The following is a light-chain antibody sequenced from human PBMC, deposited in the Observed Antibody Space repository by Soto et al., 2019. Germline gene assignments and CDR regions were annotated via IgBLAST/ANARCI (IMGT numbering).Light chain of an antibody. Sequence: EIVLTQSPATLSLSPGERATLSCRASQSVSSYLAWYQQKPGQAPRLLIYDASNRAACIPGRFSGSGSGTDFTLTITSLEPEDFAFYYCHQRQRWPRTFGQGTKVDI. V-gene: IGKV3-11*01. CDR3: HQRQRWPRT. J-gene: IGKJ1*01. CDR2: DAS. CDR1: QSVSSY.